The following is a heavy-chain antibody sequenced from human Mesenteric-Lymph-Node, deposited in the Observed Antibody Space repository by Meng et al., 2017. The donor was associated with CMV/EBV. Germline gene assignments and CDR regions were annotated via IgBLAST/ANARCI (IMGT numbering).Heavy chain of an antibody. J-gene: IGHJ5*02. Sequence: ASVKVSCKASGYTFTGYYMHWVRQAPGQGLEFMGWINPKTGDTNYVQKFQGRVTMTRDTSITTAYMELSSLASDDTAVYYCARDWPYKWNYLANYFDPWGQGTLVTVSS. CDR2: INPKTGDT. CDR3: ARDWPYKWNYLANYFDP. CDR1: GYTFTGYY. D-gene: IGHD1-7*01. V-gene: IGHV1-2*02.